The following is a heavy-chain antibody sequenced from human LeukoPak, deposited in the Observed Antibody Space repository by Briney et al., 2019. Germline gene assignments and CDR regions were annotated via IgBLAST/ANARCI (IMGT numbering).Heavy chain of an antibody. J-gene: IGHJ4*02. CDR2: ISSSSSYI. CDR3: ARDGLGGYDFGY. V-gene: IGHV3-21*01. Sequence: GGSLRLSCAASGFTFSSYSMNWVRQAPGKGLEWVSSISSSSSYIYYADSVKGRFTISRDNAKNSLYLQMSSLRAEDTAVYYCARDGLGGYDFGYWGQGTLVTVSS. D-gene: IGHD5-12*01. CDR1: GFTFSSYS.